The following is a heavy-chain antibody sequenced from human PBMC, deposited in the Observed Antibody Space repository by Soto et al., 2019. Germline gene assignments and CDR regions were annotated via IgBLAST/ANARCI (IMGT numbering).Heavy chain of an antibody. V-gene: IGHV4-31*03. CDR1: GGSISGGCYY. Sequence: TLSLTCTVSGGSISGGCYYWTWIRQQPGKGQEWIGYISYSGSTYYNTYLKSRLMISVDTSKNHFSLKLSSVTAAVTAVYYCARGVVVVVPSALGPWGQGTLVTVSS. CDR3: ARGVVVVVPSALGP. D-gene: IGHD2-2*01. J-gene: IGHJ5*02. CDR2: ISYSGST.